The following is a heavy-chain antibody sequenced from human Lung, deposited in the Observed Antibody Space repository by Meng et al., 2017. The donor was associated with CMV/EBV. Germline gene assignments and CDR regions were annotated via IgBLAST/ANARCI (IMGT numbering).Heavy chain of an antibody. Sequence: ASVXVSCKASGYTLTNYYIHWVRQAPGQGLEWMGITNPSDNTTIYAQKFQGRVTMTRDTSTGTVYMELSSLRSDDTALYYCARDLGYSSSWYFQYYFDCWGQGTLVTVSS. V-gene: IGHV1-46*01. J-gene: IGHJ4*02. CDR1: GYTLTNYY. D-gene: IGHD6-13*01. CDR3: ARDLGYSSSWYFQYYFDC. CDR2: TNPSDNTT.